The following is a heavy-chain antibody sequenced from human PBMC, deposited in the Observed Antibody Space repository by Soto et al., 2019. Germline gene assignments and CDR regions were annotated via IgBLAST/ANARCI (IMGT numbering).Heavy chain of an antibody. Sequence: QVQLQESGPGLVKPSQTLSLTCTVSAGSISSGGHYWSWIRQHPGKGLEWIGYIYYSGSTYYDPSLKIRVTISVDTTKNQVALRLSSVTAADTAVYYCARAPLLAGLTAAGILEFDFWGPGSLVTVSS. V-gene: IGHV4-31*03. CDR1: AGSISSGGHY. D-gene: IGHD6-13*01. CDR3: ARAPLLAGLTAAGILEFDF. CDR2: IYYSGST. J-gene: IGHJ4*02.